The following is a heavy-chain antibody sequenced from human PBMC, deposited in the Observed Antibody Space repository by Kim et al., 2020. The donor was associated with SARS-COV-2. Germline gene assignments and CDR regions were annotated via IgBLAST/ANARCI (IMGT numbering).Heavy chain of an antibody. J-gene: IGHJ4*02. Sequence: GGSLRLSCAASGFTFGDYAMHWVRQAPGKGLEWVSGISWNSGSIGYADSVKGRFTISRDNAKNSLYLQMNSLRAEDTALYYCAKDMGYDILTGAWDYWGQGTLVTVSS. CDR1: GFTFGDYA. D-gene: IGHD3-9*01. CDR2: ISWNSGSI. V-gene: IGHV3-9*01. CDR3: AKDMGYDILTGAWDY.